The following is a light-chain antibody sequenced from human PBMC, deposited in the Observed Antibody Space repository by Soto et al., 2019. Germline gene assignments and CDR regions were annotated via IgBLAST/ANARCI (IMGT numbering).Light chain of an antibody. V-gene: IGKV2-30*01. J-gene: IGKJ1*01. Sequence: DVVMTQSPLSLPVTLGQPASISCRSSQSLVYSDGNTYLNWFQQRPGQSPRRLIYKVSNRDSGVPDRFSGSGSGTDFTLKISRVEADDVGVYYCMQGTHLPQPFGQGPKLDIK. CDR2: KVS. CDR1: QSLVYSDGNTY. CDR3: MQGTHLPQP.